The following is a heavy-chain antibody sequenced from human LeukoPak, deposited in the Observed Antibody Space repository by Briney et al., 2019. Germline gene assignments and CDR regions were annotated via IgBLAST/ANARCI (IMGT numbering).Heavy chain of an antibody. Sequence: GASMKVSCKASGGTFSSYAISWVRQAPGQGLEWMGGIIPIFGTANYAQKFQGRVTITADESTSTAYMELSSLRSEDTAVYYCARAPRGYSSSWYWVYWGQGTLVTVSS. CDR1: GGTFSSYA. CDR2: IIPIFGTA. J-gene: IGHJ4*02. V-gene: IGHV1-69*13. D-gene: IGHD6-13*01. CDR3: ARAPRGYSSSWYWVY.